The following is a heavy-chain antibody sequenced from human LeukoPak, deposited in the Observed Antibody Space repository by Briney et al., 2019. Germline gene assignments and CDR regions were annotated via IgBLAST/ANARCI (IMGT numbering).Heavy chain of an antibody. CDR3: ARCYDLSAAVAGWFDP. CDR1: GGSISSYY. D-gene: IGHD6-19*01. CDR2: IYYSGST. V-gene: IGHV4-59*01. Sequence: SETLSLTCTVSGGSISSYYWSWIRQPPGKGLEWIGYIYYSGSTNYNPFLKSRVTISVDTSKNQFSLKLSSVTAADTAVYYCARCYDLSAAVAGWFDPWGQGTLVTVSS. J-gene: IGHJ5*02.